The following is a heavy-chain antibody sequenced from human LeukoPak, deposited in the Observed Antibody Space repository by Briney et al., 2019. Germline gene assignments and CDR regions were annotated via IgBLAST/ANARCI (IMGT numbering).Heavy chain of an antibody. D-gene: IGHD3-22*01. V-gene: IGHV4-59*01. CDR3: CAYYYDSSGYYRWDY. J-gene: IGHJ4*02. Sequence: SETPSLTCTVSGGSISSYYWSWIRQPPGKGLEWIGYIYYSGSTNYNPSLKSRVTISVDTSKNQFSLKLSSVTAADTAVYYCCAYYYDSSGYYRWDYWGQGTLVTVSS. CDR1: GGSISSYY. CDR2: IYYSGST.